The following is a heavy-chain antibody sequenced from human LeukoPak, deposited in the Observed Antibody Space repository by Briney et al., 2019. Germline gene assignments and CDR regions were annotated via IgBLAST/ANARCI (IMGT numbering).Heavy chain of an antibody. CDR3: ARDPHSPQQQLAYDAFDI. CDR2: IWYDGSNK. D-gene: IGHD6-13*01. J-gene: IGHJ3*02. Sequence: PGGSLRLSCAASGFTFSSYGMHWVRQAPGKGLEWVAVIWYDGSNKYYADSVKGRFTISRDNSKNTLYLQMNSLRAEDTAVYYCARDPHSPQQQLAYDAFDIWGQGTMVTVSS. V-gene: IGHV3-33*01. CDR1: GFTFSSYG.